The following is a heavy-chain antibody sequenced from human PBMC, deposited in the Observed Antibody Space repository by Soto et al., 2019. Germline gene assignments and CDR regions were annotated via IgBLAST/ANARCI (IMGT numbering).Heavy chain of an antibody. CDR2: IYYSGST. Sequence: QVQLQESGPGLVKPSQTLSLTCTVSGGSISSGGYYWSWIRQHPGKGLEWIGYIYYSGSTYYNPSLKSRITISVDTSKNQFSPKLSSVTATDTAVYYCARSSPVVTAPWGQGTLVTVSS. J-gene: IGHJ5*02. CDR1: GGSISSGGYY. D-gene: IGHD2-21*02. CDR3: ARSSPVVTAP. V-gene: IGHV4-31*03.